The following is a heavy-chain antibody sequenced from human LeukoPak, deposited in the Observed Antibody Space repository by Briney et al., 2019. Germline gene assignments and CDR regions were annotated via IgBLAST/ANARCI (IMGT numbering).Heavy chain of an antibody. CDR3: ARDRSRTFDY. D-gene: IGHD1-7*01. V-gene: IGHV4-4*07. CDR2: LHNSGTT. CDR1: GRSITIDY. J-gene: IGHJ4*02. Sequence: SETLSLTCTVSGRSITIDYWSWIRQPAGKGLEWIGRLHNSGTTKYNSSLESRVTMSLDTSKNQFSLKVTSVTAADTAVYYCARDRSRTFDYWGQRILVTVSP.